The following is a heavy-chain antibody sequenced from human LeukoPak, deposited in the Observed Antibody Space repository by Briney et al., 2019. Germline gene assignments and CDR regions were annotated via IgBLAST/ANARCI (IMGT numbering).Heavy chain of an antibody. CDR2: IYCTGGT. D-gene: IGHD5-24*01. V-gene: IGHV4-59*12. J-gene: IGHJ3*02. CDR1: GGSISSYY. Sequence: SETLSLTCTVSGGSISSYYRSWIRQPPGKGLEWIGYIYCTGGTNYNPSLKSRVTISVDTSKNQFSLRLSSVTAADTAVYYCARRGMATIQDAFDIWGQGIMVTVSS. CDR3: ARRGMATIQDAFDI.